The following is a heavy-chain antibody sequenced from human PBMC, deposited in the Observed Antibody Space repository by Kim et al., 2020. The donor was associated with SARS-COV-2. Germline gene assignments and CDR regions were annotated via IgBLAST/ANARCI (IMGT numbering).Heavy chain of an antibody. V-gene: IGHV4-34*01. Sequence: SETLSLTCAVYGGSFSGYYWSWIRQPPGKGLEWIGEINHSGSTNYNPSLKSRVTISVDTSKNQFSLKLSSVTAADTAVYYCAREGVHDYGSAFAIWGQGT. CDR3: AREGVHDYGSAFAI. CDR1: GGSFSGYY. D-gene: IGHD4-17*01. J-gene: IGHJ3*02. CDR2: INHSGST.